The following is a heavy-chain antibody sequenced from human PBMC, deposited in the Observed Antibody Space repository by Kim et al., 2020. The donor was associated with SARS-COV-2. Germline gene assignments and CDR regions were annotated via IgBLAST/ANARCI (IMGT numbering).Heavy chain of an antibody. V-gene: IGHV4-39*01. CDR2: IYYSGST. J-gene: IGHJ4*02. CDR1: GGSISSSSYY. CDR3: ASGLDFVVDY. D-gene: IGHD2-15*01. Sequence: SETLSLTCTVSGGSISSSSYYWGWIRQPPGKGLEWIGSIYYSGSTYYNPSLKSRVTISVDTSKNQFSLKLSSVTAADTAVYYCASGLDFVVDYWGQGTLVTVSS.